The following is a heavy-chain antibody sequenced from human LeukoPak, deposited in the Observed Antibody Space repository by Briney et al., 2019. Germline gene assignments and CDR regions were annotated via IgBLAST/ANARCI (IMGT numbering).Heavy chain of an antibody. Sequence: ASVKVSCKASGYTFTSYGISWVRQAPGHRLEWMGWISAYNGNTNYAQKLQGRVTMTTDTSTSTAYMELGSLRSDDTAVYYGARARIAAAGNWFDPWGQGTLVTVSS. J-gene: IGHJ5*02. CDR3: ARARIAAAGNWFDP. CDR1: GYTFTSYG. CDR2: ISAYNGNT. D-gene: IGHD6-13*01. V-gene: IGHV1-18*01.